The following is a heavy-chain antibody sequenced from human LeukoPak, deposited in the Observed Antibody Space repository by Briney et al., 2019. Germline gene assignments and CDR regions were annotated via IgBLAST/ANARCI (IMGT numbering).Heavy chain of an antibody. V-gene: IGHV1-8*01. CDR1: GYTFTSYD. Sequence: ASVKVSCKASGYTFTSYDINWVRQATGQGLEWMGWMNPNSGNTGYAQKFQGRVTMTRNTSISTAYMELSSLRSEDTAVYYCARVKGYSSSWYAPSYYYMDVWGKGTTVTVSS. CDR2: MNPNSGNT. CDR3: ARVKGYSSSWYAPSYYYMDV. D-gene: IGHD6-13*01. J-gene: IGHJ6*03.